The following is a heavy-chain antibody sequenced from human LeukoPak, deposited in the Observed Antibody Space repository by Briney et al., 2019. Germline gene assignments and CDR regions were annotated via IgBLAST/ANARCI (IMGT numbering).Heavy chain of an antibody. V-gene: IGHV4-59*01. CDR1: GGSISGNS. CDR2: KHYSGST. Sequence: SETLSLTCTVSGGSISGNSWSWIRQSPGEGLEWIGYKHYSGSTNYNPSLKSRVTISVDTSKNQFSLKLSSVTAADTAVYYCARELSSNWFDPWGQGTLVTVSS. J-gene: IGHJ5*02. CDR3: ARELSSNWFDP. D-gene: IGHD3-16*02.